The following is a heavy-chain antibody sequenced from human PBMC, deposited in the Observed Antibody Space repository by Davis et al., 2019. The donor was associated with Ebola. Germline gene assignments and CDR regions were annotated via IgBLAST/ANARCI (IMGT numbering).Heavy chain of an antibody. J-gene: IGHJ4*02. CDR3: AKEGRSTTPGY. CDR1: GFTFSSYD. CDR2: ISSSGVSK. Sequence: GESLKISCVASGFTFSSYDMTWVRQAPGKGLEWVSVISSSGVSKYYADSVKGRLTISRDNSKNTLYLQMHNLRVEDTAVYYCAKEGRSTTPGYWGQGTLVTVSS. V-gene: IGHV3-23*01. D-gene: IGHD2/OR15-2a*01.